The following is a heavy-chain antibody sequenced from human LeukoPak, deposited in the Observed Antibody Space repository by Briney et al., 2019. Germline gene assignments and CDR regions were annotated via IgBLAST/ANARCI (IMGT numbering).Heavy chain of an antibody. D-gene: IGHD5-24*01. CDR1: GFTFSSYA. Sequence: GGSLRLSCAASGFTFSSYAMSWVRQAPGKGLEWVANIKQDGSEKYYVDSVKGRFTISRDNAKNSLYLQMNSLRAEDTAVYYCAKVDVEMATSLDYWGQGTLVTVSS. J-gene: IGHJ4*02. V-gene: IGHV3-7*03. CDR3: AKVDVEMATSLDY. CDR2: IKQDGSEK.